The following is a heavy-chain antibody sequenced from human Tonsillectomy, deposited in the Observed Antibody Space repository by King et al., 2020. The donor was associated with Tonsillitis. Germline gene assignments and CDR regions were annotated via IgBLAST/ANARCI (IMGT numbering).Heavy chain of an antibody. D-gene: IGHD3-10*01. CDR3: SKDASYGSGSYRYYYHGMDV. CDR2: IRYDGSNK. Sequence: VQLVESGGGVVQPGGSLRLSCAASGFTFSSYGMHWVRQAPGKGLEWVAFIRYDGSNKYYADSVKGRFTISRYNSKNTLFLQMNILRAEVTAVYYCSKDASYGSGSYRYYYHGMDVWVQGTTVTVSS. J-gene: IGHJ6*02. V-gene: IGHV3-30*02. CDR1: GFTFSSYG.